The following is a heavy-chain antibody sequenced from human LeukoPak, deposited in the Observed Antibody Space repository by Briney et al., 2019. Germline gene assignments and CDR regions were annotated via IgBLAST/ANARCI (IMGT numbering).Heavy chain of an antibody. D-gene: IGHD5-12*01. CDR2: ISSSSSYI. CDR3: ATNSGYDPSPAFDI. V-gene: IGHV3-21*01. Sequence: GGSLRLSCAASGFTFSRYAMSWVRQAPGKGLEWVSSISSSSSYIYYADSVKGRFTISRDNAKNSLYLQMNSLRAEDTAVYYCATNSGYDPSPAFDIWGQGKMVTVSS. J-gene: IGHJ3*02. CDR1: GFTFSRYA.